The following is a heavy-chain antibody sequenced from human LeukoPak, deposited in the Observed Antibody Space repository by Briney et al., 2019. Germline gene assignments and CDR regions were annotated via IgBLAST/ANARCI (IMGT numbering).Heavy chain of an antibody. J-gene: IGHJ4*02. CDR2: ISGSGAGT. V-gene: IGHV3-23*01. CDR3: AKLVDRASMI. D-gene: IGHD2-8*02. CDR1: GFTFSNYA. Sequence: PGGSLRLSCAASGFTFSNYAMIWVRQAPGKGLEWVSAISGSGAGTYYADSVKGRFTISRDNSRNTLYLQMNSLRPEDTAVYFCAKLVDRASMIWGRGTLVTVSS.